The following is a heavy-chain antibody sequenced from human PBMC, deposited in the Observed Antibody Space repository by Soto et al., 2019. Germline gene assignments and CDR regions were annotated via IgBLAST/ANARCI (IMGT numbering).Heavy chain of an antibody. CDR1: GFNFSSYS. CDR2: ISSSSSYI. J-gene: IGHJ4*02. V-gene: IGHV3-21*01. Sequence: PRGSLRLSGAASGFNFSSYSMNWVRPARGQGLEWVSSISSSSSYIYYADSVKGRFTISRDNAKNSLYLQMNSLRAEDTAVYYCARDCSGGSCDDYWDQGTLVTVSS. D-gene: IGHD2-15*01. CDR3: ARDCSGGSCDDY.